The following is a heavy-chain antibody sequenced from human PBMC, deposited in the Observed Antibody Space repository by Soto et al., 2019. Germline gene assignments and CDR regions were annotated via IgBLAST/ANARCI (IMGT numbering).Heavy chain of an antibody. CDR1: GGSIDSYY. V-gene: IGHV4-59*04. D-gene: IGHD1-26*01. CDR3: ATQEVGGSYVYTFDP. Sequence: PSETLSLTCTVSGGSIDSYYWSWIRQPPGKGLEWIGYIYYSGSTYYNPSLKSRVTISVDTSKNQFSLKLSSVTAADTAVYYCATQEVGGSYVYTFDPWGQGTLVTVSS. J-gene: IGHJ5*02. CDR2: IYYSGST.